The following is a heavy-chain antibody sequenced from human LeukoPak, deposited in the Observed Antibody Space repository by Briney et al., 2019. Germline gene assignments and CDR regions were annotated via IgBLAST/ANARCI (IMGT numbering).Heavy chain of an antibody. J-gene: IGHJ6*03. CDR3: ARDLLGFEDMIVENRGMDV. CDR1: GFTFSSYW. CDR2: IKHDGSEK. Sequence: PGGSLRLSCAASGFTFSSYWMSWVRQAPGKGLEWVAHIKHDGSEKYYVDSVKGRFTISRDNAKNSLYLQMNSLRAEDTAVYYCARDLLGFEDMIVENRGMDVWGKGTTVTVSS. D-gene: IGHD3-22*01. V-gene: IGHV3-7*01.